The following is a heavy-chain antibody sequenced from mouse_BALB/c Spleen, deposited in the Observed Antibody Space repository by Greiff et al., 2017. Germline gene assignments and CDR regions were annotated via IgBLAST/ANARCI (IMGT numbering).Heavy chain of an antibody. CDR1: GYSFTSYY. V-gene: IGHV1S135*01. CDR2: IDPFNGGT. CDR3: ARLGDSDESYAMDY. D-gene: IGHD2-4*01. J-gene: IGHJ4*01. Sequence: EVQLQQSGPELMKPGASVKISCKASGYSFTSYYMHWVKQSHGKSLEWIGYIDPFNGGTSYNQKFKGKATLTVDKSSSTAYMHLSSLTSEDSAVYYCARLGDSDESYAMDYWGQGTSVTVSS.